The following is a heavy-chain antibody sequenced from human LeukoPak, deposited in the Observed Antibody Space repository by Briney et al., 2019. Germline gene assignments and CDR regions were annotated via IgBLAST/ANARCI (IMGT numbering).Heavy chain of an antibody. J-gene: IGHJ6*02. CDR2: XXXXXXTI. CDR1: GFTFSSYE. Sequence: PGGSLRLSCAASGFTFSSYEMNWVRQAPGKGLXXXXXXXXXXXTIYYADSVKGRFTISRDNAKNSLYLQMNSLRAEDTAVYYCARDSYYDFWSGYPYYYYYGMDVWGQGTTVTVSS. V-gene: IGHV3-48*03. CDR3: ARDSYYDFWSGYPYYYYYGMDV. D-gene: IGHD3-3*01.